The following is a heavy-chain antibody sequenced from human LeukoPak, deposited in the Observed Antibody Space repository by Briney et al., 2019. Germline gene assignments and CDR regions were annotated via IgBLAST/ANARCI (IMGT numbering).Heavy chain of an antibody. V-gene: IGHV4-39*01. CDR3: AREPRFGAVTVQWFDP. D-gene: IGHD3-3*01. Sequence: PSETLSLTCTVSGGSINSSNYYWGWIRQTPGRGLEWIGNIYYSGNTYYNPSLKSRVTISVDTSKNKFSLKLSSVTATDTAVYYCAREPRFGAVTVQWFDPWGQGTLVTVSS. CDR2: IYYSGNT. J-gene: IGHJ5*02. CDR1: GGSINSSNYY.